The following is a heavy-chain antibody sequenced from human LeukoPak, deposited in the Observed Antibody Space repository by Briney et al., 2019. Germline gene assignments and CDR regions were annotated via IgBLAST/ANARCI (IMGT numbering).Heavy chain of an antibody. V-gene: IGHV1-24*01. CDR2: FYPKDGET. CDR1: GFTLNELS. D-gene: IGHD2-21*01. J-gene: IGHJ6*03. CDR3: ATGVYCATTTCPGYGNYYYFMDV. Sequence: SVKVSCKVSGFTLNELSMHWVRQAPRKGLDGVGCFYPKDGETVYEERFRDQVILTDDRSSNTAYLDLSSLGADDTAVYYCATGVYCATTTCPGYGNYYYFMDVWGEGTTVTV.